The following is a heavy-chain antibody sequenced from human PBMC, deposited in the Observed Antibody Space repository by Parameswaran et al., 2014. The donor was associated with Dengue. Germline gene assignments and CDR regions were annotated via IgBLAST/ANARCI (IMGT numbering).Heavy chain of an antibody. D-gene: IGHD6-19*01. CDR3: ARDRGLGY. J-gene: IGHJ4*02. V-gene: IGHV3-48*01. Sequence: ESLKISCAASGFTFSSYSMNWVRQAPGKGLEWVSYISSSSSTIYYADSVKGRFTISRDNAKNSLYLQMNSLRAEDTAVYYCARDRGLGYWGQGTLVTVSS. CDR2: ISSSSSTI. CDR1: GFTFSSYS.